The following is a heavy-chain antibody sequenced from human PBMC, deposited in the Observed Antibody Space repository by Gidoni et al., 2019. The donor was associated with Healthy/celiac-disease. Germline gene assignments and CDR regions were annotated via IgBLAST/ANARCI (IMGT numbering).Heavy chain of an antibody. CDR1: GYTFTSYG. V-gene: IGHV1-18*01. J-gene: IGHJ3*02. CDR2: ISAYNGHT. CDR3: ESSEPILSWNDPLGKQYNGRDFDI. Sequence: QVQLVQSGAEVKKPGASVKVSCKASGYTFTSYGISWVRQAPGQGLEWMGWISAYNGHTNYAQQLQGRVTLTTYTPTSTAYMELRSLRSDDTAVYYCESSEPILSWNDPLGKQYNGRDFDIWGQGTVVTVSS. D-gene: IGHD1-1*01.